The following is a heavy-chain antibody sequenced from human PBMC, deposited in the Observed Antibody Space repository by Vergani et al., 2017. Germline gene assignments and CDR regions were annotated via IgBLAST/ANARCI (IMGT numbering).Heavy chain of an antibody. CDR2: IKSKTDGGTT. D-gene: IGHD3-10*01. J-gene: IGHJ4*02. Sequence: EVQLVESGGGLVKSGGSLRLSCAASGFTFCNAWMSWVRQAPGKGLEWVGRIKSKTDGGTTDYAAPMKGRFTISRDDSKNTLYLQMNSLKTEDTAVYYCTTDDLVTMVRGVIITPSDWGQGTLVTVSS. CDR3: TTDDLVTMVRGVIITPSD. CDR1: GFTFCNAW. V-gene: IGHV3-15*01.